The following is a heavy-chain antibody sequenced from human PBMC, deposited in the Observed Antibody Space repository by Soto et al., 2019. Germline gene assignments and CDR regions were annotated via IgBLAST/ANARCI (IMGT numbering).Heavy chain of an antibody. CDR2: ISYDGSNK. CDR1: GFTFSSYA. J-gene: IGHJ4*02. CDR3: ARAKYYYDSSGYYFDY. V-gene: IGHV3-30*04. Sequence: GGSLRLSCAAYGFTFSSYAMHWVRQATGKGLEWVAVISYDGSNKYYADSVKGRFTISRDNSKNTLYLQMNSLRAEDTAVYYCARAKYYYDSSGYYFDYWGQGTLVTVSS. D-gene: IGHD3-22*01.